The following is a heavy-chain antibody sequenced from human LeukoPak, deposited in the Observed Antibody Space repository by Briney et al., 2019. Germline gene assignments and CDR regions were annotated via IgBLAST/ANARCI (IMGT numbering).Heavy chain of an antibody. V-gene: IGHV3-21*01. CDR1: GFTVSSNY. Sequence: GGSLRLSCAASGFTVSSNYMNWVRQAPGKALEWVSSITSSGAYIFYADSVKGRFTISRDNAKDSLYLQMNSLGPEDTAVYYCARDPYSGNYGNYYYYYMDVWGKGTTVTISS. CDR3: ARDPYSGNYGNYYYYYMDV. D-gene: IGHD1-26*01. J-gene: IGHJ6*03. CDR2: ITSSGAYI.